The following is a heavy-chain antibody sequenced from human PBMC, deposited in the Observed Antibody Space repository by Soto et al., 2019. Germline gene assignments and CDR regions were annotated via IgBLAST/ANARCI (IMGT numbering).Heavy chain of an antibody. CDR3: ERVAVEIAAGSYYYYGMDV. CDR2: INPSGGST. Sequence: ASVKVSCKASGYTFTSYYMHWVRQAPGQGLEWMGIINPSGGSTSYAQKFQGRVTMTRDTSTSTVYMELSSLRSEDTAVYYCERVAVEIAAGSYYYYGMDVWGQGTTVIVSS. CDR1: GYTFTSYY. V-gene: IGHV1-46*01. D-gene: IGHD6-13*01. J-gene: IGHJ6*02.